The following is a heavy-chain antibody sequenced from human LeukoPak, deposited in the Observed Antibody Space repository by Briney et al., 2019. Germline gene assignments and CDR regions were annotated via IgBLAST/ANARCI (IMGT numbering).Heavy chain of an antibody. D-gene: IGHD3-16*01. Sequence: PGGSLRLSCAASGFTFGSYGMHWVRQAPGKGLEWVTFIRSDGSNKYYADSVKGRFTISRDNSKNTLYLQMNSLRAEDTAVYYYAKEMNGGGRSDAFDIWGQGTMVTVSS. CDR1: GFTFGSYG. V-gene: IGHV3-30*02. CDR2: IRSDGSNK. J-gene: IGHJ3*02. CDR3: AKEMNGGGRSDAFDI.